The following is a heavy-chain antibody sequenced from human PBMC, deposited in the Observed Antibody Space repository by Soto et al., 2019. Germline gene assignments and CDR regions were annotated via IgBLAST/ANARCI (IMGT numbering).Heavy chain of an antibody. CDR2: PYYGRSA. CDR1: GDSISSYY. V-gene: IGHV4-59*01. J-gene: IGHJ4*02. D-gene: IGHD3-22*01. Sequence: QVQLQESGPGLVKPSETLSLTCAVSGDSISSYYCMWIRQPPGKGLESIGYPYYGRSANYNPSLKSRVTLSVDTATNQCSLTLSSMAAEDTTVYYCALRSMAVVPEYWGQGTLVTVSS. CDR3: ALRSMAVVPEY.